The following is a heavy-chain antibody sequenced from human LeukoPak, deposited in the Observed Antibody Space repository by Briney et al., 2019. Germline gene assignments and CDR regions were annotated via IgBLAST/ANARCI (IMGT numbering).Heavy chain of an antibody. Sequence: AASVKVSCKASGYTLTSYGISWVRQAPGQGLECMDWISAYNGNTNYAQKLQGRVTMTTDTSTSTAYMELRSLRSDDTAVYYCARDRRITMVRGVPKEEFDYWGQGTLVTVSS. CDR1: GYTLTSYG. V-gene: IGHV1-18*01. CDR3: ARDRRITMVRGVPKEEFDY. J-gene: IGHJ4*02. CDR2: ISAYNGNT. D-gene: IGHD3-10*01.